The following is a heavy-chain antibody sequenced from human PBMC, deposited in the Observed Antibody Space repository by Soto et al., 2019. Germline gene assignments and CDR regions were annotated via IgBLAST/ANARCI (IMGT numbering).Heavy chain of an antibody. J-gene: IGHJ3*02. CDR2: IDPSDSFT. V-gene: IGHV5-10-1*04. CDR1: GNRFSDYW. Sequence: XDSLKVSWQCSGNRFSDYWIHLVLQVPGKGLEWMGKIDPSDSFTTYSPSFQGRVTISIDKSINTAFLRWTGLKSSDTAMYYCANPDFTFGSVDVFDIWGQGTMVTVSS. CDR3: ANPDFTFGSVDVFDI. D-gene: IGHD3-16*01.